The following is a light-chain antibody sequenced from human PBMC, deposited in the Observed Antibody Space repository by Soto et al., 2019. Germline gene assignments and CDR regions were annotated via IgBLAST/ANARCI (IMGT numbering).Light chain of an antibody. J-gene: IGLJ1*01. CDR3: CSYAGSSTFV. CDR2: EGS. Sequence: QSALTQPASVSGSPGQSITISCTGTSSDVDTYKYVSWYQQHPGKAPKLMIYEGSKRPSGVSNRFSGSKSGNTASLTISGLQAEDEDDYYCCSYAGSSTFVFGTGTKLTVL. V-gene: IGLV2-23*01. CDR1: SSDVDTYKY.